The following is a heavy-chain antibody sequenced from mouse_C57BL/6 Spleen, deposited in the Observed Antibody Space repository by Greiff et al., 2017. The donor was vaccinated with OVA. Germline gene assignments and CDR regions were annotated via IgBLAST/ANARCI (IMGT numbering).Heavy chain of an antibody. CDR2: IWSGGST. Sequence: QVQLQQSGPGLVQPSQSLSITCTVSGFSFTSYGVHWVRQSPGKGLEWLGVIWSGGSTDYNAAFISRLSISKDNSKRQVFFKMNSLQADDTAIYYCAPGLRRGDYAMDYWGQGTSVTVSS. V-gene: IGHV2-2*01. CDR3: APGLRRGDYAMDY. CDR1: GFSFTSYG. J-gene: IGHJ4*01. D-gene: IGHD2-2*01.